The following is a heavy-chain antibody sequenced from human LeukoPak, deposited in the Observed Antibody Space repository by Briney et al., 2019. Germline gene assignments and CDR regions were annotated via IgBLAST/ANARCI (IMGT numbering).Heavy chain of an antibody. Sequence: ASVKVSCKASGGTFSSYAISWVRQAPGQGLEWMGWISAYNSNTNYAQKLQGRVTMTTDTSTSTAYMELRSLRSDDTAVYHCARVFYGPNWFDPWGQGTLVTVSS. V-gene: IGHV1-18*01. CDR2: ISAYNSNT. D-gene: IGHD2/OR15-2a*01. CDR3: ARVFYGPNWFDP. J-gene: IGHJ5*02. CDR1: GGTFSSYA.